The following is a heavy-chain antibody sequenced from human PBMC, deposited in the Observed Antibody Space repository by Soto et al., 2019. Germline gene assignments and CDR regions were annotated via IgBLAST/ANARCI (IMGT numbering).Heavy chain of an antibody. J-gene: IGHJ4*02. CDR2: INPNSGGT. V-gene: IGHV1-2*04. CDR1: GYTFTGYY. D-gene: IGHD5-12*01. Sequence: ASVKVSCKASGYTFTGYYMHWVRQAPGQGLEWMGWINPNSGGTNYAQKFQGWVTMTRDTSISTAYMELSRLRSDDTAVYYCARGPYSGYDLRTYYFDYWGQGTLVTVSS. CDR3: ARGPYSGYDLRTYYFDY.